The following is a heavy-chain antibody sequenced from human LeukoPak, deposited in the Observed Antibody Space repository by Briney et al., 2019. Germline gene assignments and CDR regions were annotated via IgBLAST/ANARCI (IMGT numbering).Heavy chain of an antibody. Sequence: PGGSLRLSCVASGFPFKGYWMTWVRQSPGKGPDWVANIKPDGSETNYLDSVKGRFTISRDNARDSLFLEMNNLRVDDTAVYYCARDGGELWPLDEWGQGILVTVSS. V-gene: IGHV3-7*01. CDR2: IKPDGSET. J-gene: IGHJ4*02. D-gene: IGHD3-10*01. CDR1: GFPFKGYW. CDR3: ARDGGELWPLDE.